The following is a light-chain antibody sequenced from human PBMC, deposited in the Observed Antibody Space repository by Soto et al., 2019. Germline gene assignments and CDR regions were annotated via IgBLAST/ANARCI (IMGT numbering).Light chain of an antibody. CDR2: GAS. CDR3: QQYGSSPRT. Sequence: EVVLTQSPVTLSLSPGGRATLSFRASQSFRGLLAWYQQKPGQAPRLLIYGASSRATGIPDRFSGSGSGTDFTLTIRRLEPEDFAVYYCQQYGSSPRTFGQGTKVDI. V-gene: IGKV3-20*01. J-gene: IGKJ1*01. CDR1: QSFRGL.